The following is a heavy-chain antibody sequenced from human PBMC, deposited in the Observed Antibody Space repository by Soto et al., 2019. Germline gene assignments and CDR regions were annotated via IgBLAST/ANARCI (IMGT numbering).Heavy chain of an antibody. D-gene: IGHD1-26*01. CDR3: AREGFSGSYYGY. CDR1: GGTFGSYV. CDR2: IIPIFGTA. Sequence: ASVKVSCKASGGTFGSYVISWVRQAPGQGLEWMGGIIPIFGTANYAQKFQGRVSITADKSTSTAYMDLRSLRSEDTAVYYCAREGFSGSYYGYWGQGTQVTVSS. J-gene: IGHJ4*02. V-gene: IGHV1-69*06.